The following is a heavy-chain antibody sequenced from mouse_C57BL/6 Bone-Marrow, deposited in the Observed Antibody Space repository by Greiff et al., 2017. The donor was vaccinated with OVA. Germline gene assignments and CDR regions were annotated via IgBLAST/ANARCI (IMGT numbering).Heavy chain of an antibody. Sequence: VEPGPSVKISCKASGFTFTDYYMHWVKQSHGKSLEWIGLVYPYNGGTSYNQKFKGKATLTVDTSSSTAYMELNSLTSEDSAVYYCARLDYDVGAWFAYWGQGTLVTVSA. J-gene: IGHJ3*01. CDR2: VYPYNGGT. CDR1: GFTFTDYY. D-gene: IGHD2-4*01. CDR3: ARLDYDVGAWFAY. V-gene: IGHV1-36*01.